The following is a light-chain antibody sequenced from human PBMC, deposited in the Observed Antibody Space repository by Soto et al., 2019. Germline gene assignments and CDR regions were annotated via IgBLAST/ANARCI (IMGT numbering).Light chain of an antibody. CDR1: SSDVGSYNL. CDR2: DVS. Sequence: QSALTQPASVSGSPGQSITISCTGTSSDVGSYNLVSWYQQHPGKAPKLMIYDVSKRPSGVSNRFSGSESGNTASLTISGLQAEDEADYYCCSYAGSSTVVVFGGGTKVTVL. V-gene: IGLV2-23*02. J-gene: IGLJ2*01. CDR3: CSYAGSSTVVV.